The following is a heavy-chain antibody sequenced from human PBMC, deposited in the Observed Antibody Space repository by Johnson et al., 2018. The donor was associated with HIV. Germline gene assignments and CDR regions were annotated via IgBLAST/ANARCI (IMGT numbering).Heavy chain of an antibody. V-gene: IGHV3-30*02. D-gene: IGHD2-15*01. CDR3: ARERYWSQAIDGFDI. CDR1: GFTFSSYG. CDR2: IRYDGSNK. J-gene: IGHJ3*02. Sequence: QVQLVESGGGVVQPGGSLRLSCAASGFTFSSYGMHWVRQAPGKGLEWVAFIRYDGSNKYYADSVKGRFTISRDNSKNTLYMQMNSRRAEDTAVYYCARERYWSQAIDGFDIWGQGTMVTVSS.